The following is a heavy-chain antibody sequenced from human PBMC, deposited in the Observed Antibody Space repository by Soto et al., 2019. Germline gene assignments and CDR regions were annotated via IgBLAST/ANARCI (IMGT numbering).Heavy chain of an antibody. CDR2: IWYDGSNK. CDR1: GFTFSSYG. V-gene: IGHV3-33*01. D-gene: IGHD3-22*01. CDR3: ARRTHDSSGYFWTLFDY. Sequence: QVQLVESGGGVVQPGRSLRLSCAASGFTFSSYGMHWVRQAPGKGLEWVAVIWYDGSNKYYADSVKGRFTISRDNSKNTLYLQMNSLRAEDTAVYYCARRTHDSSGYFWTLFDYWGQGTLVTVSS. J-gene: IGHJ4*02.